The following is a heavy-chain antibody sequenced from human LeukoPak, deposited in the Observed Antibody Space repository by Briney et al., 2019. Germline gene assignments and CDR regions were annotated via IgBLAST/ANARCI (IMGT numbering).Heavy chain of an antibody. CDR1: GGTFSSYA. V-gene: IGHV1-69*13. Sequence: GASVKVSCKASGGTFSSYAISWVRQAPGQGLEWMGGIIPIFGTANYAQKFQGRVTITADESTSTAYMELSSLRSEYTAVYYCARGTVVVPAAVTFSDYYYYMDVWGKGTTVTVSS. D-gene: IGHD2-2*01. CDR2: IIPIFGTA. CDR3: ARGTVVVPAAVTFSDYYYYMDV. J-gene: IGHJ6*03.